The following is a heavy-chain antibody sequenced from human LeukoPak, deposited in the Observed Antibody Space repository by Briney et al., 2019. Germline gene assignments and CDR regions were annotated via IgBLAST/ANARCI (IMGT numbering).Heavy chain of an antibody. CDR3: AKLKRVGIAPFDD. V-gene: IGHV3-23*01. CDR1: GFTFSHFA. D-gene: IGHD3-10*01. J-gene: IGHJ4*02. Sequence: PGGSLRLSCGVSGFTFSHFAVSGVRQAPGKGLQCDADFVKGRFTISRDNSKNTLYLQMTGLRAEDTAVYYCAKLKRVGIAPFDDWGQGILVTVSS.